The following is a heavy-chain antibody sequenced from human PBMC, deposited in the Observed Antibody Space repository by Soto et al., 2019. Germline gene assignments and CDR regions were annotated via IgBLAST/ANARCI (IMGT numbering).Heavy chain of an antibody. Sequence: ESGGGVVQPGRSLRLSCAASGFTFSSYGMHWVRQAPGKGLEWVAVIWYDGSNKYYADSVKGRFTISRDNSKNTLYLQMNSLRAEDTAVYYCARDYYDSSGYSYYYGMDVWGQGTTVTVSS. D-gene: IGHD3-22*01. CDR3: ARDYYDSSGYSYYYGMDV. CDR1: GFTFSSYG. CDR2: IWYDGSNK. V-gene: IGHV3-33*01. J-gene: IGHJ6*02.